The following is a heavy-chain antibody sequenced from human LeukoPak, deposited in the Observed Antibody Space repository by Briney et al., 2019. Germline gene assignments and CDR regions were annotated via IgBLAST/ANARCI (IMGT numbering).Heavy chain of an antibody. CDR3: ARDYNDNSGYHCYFDY. CDR1: GDSISDNY. V-gene: IGHV4-59*01. CDR2: ISDSGST. D-gene: IGHD3-22*01. J-gene: IGHJ4*02. Sequence: SETLSLTCIVLGDSISDNYWSWIRQPPGKGLEWIGYISDSGSTNYNPSLKSRVTMSVDTSRNHFSLRLSSVTSADTAVYFCARDYNDNSGYHCYFDYWGQGTLVTVSP.